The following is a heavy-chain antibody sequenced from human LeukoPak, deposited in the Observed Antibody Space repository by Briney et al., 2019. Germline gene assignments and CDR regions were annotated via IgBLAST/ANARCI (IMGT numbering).Heavy chain of an antibody. CDR1: GFTFSDYY. J-gene: IGHJ4*02. CDR3: AKEFNRGLPDY. V-gene: IGHV3-11*04. D-gene: IGHD2-21*01. CDR2: ISSSDNTI. Sequence: GGSLRLSCAASGFTFSDYYMSWIRQAPGKGLEWVSYISSSDNTIYYADSVKGRFTISRDNSKNTLYLQMSSLRAEDTAVYYCAKEFNRGLPDYWGQGTLVTVPS.